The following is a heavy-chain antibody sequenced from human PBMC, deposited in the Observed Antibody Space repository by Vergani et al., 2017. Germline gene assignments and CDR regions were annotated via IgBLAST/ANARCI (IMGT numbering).Heavy chain of an antibody. CDR1: GGSISSYY. Sequence: QVQLQESGPGLVKPSETLSLTCTVSGGSISSYYWSWIRQPPGKGLEWIGYIYYSGRTNYNPSLNSRVTISVDTSQNQFSLKLSSVTAADTAVYYCASAGRYYGGNSVLPYWGQGTLVTVSS. J-gene: IGHJ4*02. V-gene: IGHV4-59*01. CDR3: ASAGRYYGGNSVLPY. D-gene: IGHD4-23*01. CDR2: IYYSGRT.